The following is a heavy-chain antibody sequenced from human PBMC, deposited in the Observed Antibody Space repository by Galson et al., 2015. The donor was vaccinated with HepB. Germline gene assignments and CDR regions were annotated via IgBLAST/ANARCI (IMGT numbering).Heavy chain of an antibody. CDR2: IWYDGSNK. Sequence: SLRLSCAASGFTFSSYGMHWVRQAPGKGLEWVAVIWYDGSNKYYADSVKGRFTISRDNSKNTLYLQMNSLRAEDTAVYYCARTPRYYYYMDVWGKGTTVTVSS. J-gene: IGHJ6*03. CDR1: GFTFSSYG. CDR3: ARTPRYYYYMDV. V-gene: IGHV3-33*01.